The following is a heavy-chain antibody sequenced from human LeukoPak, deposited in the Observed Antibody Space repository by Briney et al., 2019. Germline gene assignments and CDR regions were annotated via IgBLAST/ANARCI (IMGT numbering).Heavy chain of an antibody. CDR1: GGSISSFY. Sequence: SETLSLTCSVSGGSISSFYWSWIRQPPGEGLEWIGDIYSSGSTNYNPSLKSRVTISVDTSKNQFSLKLSSVIAADTAVYYCARDRSGDGYYFDYWGQGTLVTVSS. D-gene: IGHD2-21*01. CDR2: IYSSGST. CDR3: ARDRSGDGYYFDY. J-gene: IGHJ4*02. V-gene: IGHV4-59*01.